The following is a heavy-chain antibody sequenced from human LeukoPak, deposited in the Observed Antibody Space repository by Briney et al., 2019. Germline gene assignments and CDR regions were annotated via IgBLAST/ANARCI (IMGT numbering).Heavy chain of an antibody. CDR3: ARYSSSWGYYYYYYYMDV. V-gene: IGHV4-39*07. CDR1: SASITSSPYY. Sequence: SETLSLTCTVSSASITSSPYYWSWIRQPPGKGLEWIGEINHSGSTNYNPSLKSRVTISVDTSKNQFSLKLSSVTAADTAVYYCARYSSSWGYYYYYYYMDVWGKGTTVTISS. D-gene: IGHD6-13*01. CDR2: INHSGST. J-gene: IGHJ6*03.